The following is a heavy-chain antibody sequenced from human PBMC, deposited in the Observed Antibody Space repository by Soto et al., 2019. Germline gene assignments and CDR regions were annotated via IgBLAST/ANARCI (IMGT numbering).Heavy chain of an antibody. CDR1: GFTFSRYW. CDR2: IKQDGSEK. Sequence: EVQLVESGGGLVQPGGSLRLSCAASGFTFSRYWMSWVRQAPGKGLEWVANIKQDGSEKYYVDSVKGRFTISRDNAKNSLYLQMNSLRAEDTAVYYCARDPYDILTGSIFDYWGQGTLVTVSS. V-gene: IGHV3-7*01. D-gene: IGHD3-9*01. J-gene: IGHJ4*02. CDR3: ARDPYDILTGSIFDY.